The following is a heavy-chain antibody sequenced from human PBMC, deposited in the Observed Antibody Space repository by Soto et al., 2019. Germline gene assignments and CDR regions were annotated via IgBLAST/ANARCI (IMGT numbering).Heavy chain of an antibody. V-gene: IGHV4-59*12. CDR2: IYYSGST. CDR1: GGSISSYY. D-gene: IGHD5-18*01. CDR3: ARGGDTAMVLDY. Sequence: PSETLSLTCTVSGGSISSYYWSWIRQPPGKGLEWIGYIYYSGSTNYNPSLKSRVTISVDTSKNQFSLKLSSVTAADTAVYYCARGGDTAMVLDYWGQGTLVTVSS. J-gene: IGHJ4*02.